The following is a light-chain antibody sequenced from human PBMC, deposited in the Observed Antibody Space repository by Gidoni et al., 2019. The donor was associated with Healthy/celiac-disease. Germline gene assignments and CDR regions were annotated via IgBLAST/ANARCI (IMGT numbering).Light chain of an antibody. V-gene: IGKV1-5*03. CDR2: KAS. CDR3: QQYNSSPYT. Sequence: DIQLTQSPSTLSASVGDRVTITCRASQSISSWLAWYQQKPGKAPKLLIYKASSLESGVPSRFSGSGSGTEFTLTISSLQPYDFATYYCQQYNSSPYTFGQGTKLEIK. CDR1: QSISSW. J-gene: IGKJ2*01.